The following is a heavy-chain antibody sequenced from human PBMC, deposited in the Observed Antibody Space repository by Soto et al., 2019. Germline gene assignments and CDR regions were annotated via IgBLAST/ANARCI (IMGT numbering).Heavy chain of an antibody. CDR2: IIPILNTP. Sequence: QVQLVQSGAEVKKPGSSVKVSCKASGGIFSSYAISWVRQAPGQGLEWMGEIIPILNTPHYAQTFQDRLTITADESTRTASMYLSSLRSDYTAVYYCARIGGVGAPPWADYWGQGTLVTVSS. CDR3: ARIGGVGAPPWADY. J-gene: IGHJ4*02. V-gene: IGHV1-69*01. CDR1: GGIFSSYA. D-gene: IGHD1-26*01.